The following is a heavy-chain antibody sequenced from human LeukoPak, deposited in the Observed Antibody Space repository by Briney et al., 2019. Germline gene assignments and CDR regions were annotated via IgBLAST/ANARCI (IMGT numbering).Heavy chain of an antibody. D-gene: IGHD2-2*01. Sequence: GALRLSCAASGFTFSSYAMSWVRQAPGKGLEWIGYIYYSGSTNYNPSLKSRVTISVDTSKNQFSLKLSSVTAADTAVYYCASQIPAADMGSFDPWGQGTLVTVSS. CDR2: IYYSGST. CDR3: ASQIPAADMGSFDP. V-gene: IGHV4-59*01. CDR1: GFTFSSYA. J-gene: IGHJ5*02.